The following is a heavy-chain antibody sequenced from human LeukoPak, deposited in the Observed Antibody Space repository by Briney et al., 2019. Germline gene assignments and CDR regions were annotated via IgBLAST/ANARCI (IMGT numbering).Heavy chain of an antibody. D-gene: IGHD3-10*01. J-gene: IGHJ5*02. CDR3: VRPYGSGLFDP. CDR2: INHSGNT. Sequence: SETLSLTCAVYGGSFSGYYWSWIRQPPGKGLEWIGEINHSGNTNYNPSLKSRVTISIDTSKNQLSLKLSSVTAADTAVYYCVRPYGSGLFDPWGQGTLVTVSS. CDR1: GGSFSGYY. V-gene: IGHV4-34*01.